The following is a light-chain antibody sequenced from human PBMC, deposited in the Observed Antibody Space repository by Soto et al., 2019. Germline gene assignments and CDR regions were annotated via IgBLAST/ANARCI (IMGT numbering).Light chain of an antibody. CDR1: SSDVSGYNY. CDR3: NSYAGSNNWV. V-gene: IGLV2-8*01. CDR2: EVS. J-gene: IGLJ3*02. Sequence: QSALTQPASVSGSPGQSITISCTGTSSDVSGYNYVSWYQQHPGKAPKLMIYEVSKRPSGVPDRFSGSKSGNTASLTVSGLQAEDEADYYCNSYAGSNNWVFGGGTKLTVL.